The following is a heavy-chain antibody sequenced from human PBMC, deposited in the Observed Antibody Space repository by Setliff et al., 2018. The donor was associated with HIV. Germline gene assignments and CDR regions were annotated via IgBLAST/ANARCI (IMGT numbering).Heavy chain of an antibody. V-gene: IGHV4-34*01. J-gene: IGHJ5*02. CDR1: GGSFSGYY. D-gene: IGHD5-18*01. CDR3: SNWNTTIDEDA. Sequence: SETLSLTCAVYGGSFSGYYWTWIRQPPGKGLEWIGDINHRGDTKYNPSLRSRVIISVDKSKNQFSLKLISLTAADTALYYCSNWNTTIDEDAWGQGTLVTVSS. CDR2: INHRGDT.